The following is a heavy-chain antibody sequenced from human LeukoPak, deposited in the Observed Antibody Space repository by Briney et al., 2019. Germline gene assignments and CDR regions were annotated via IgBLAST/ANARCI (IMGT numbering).Heavy chain of an antibody. CDR1: GFTFSSSA. Sequence: PGGSLRLSCAASGFTFSSSAMSWVRQAPGKGLEWVSAISNNGGYTYYADSVQGRFTISRDNSKSTLCLQMNSLRAEDTAVYYCAKDNRGYFDYWGQGTLVTVSS. CDR3: AKDNRGYFDY. J-gene: IGHJ4*02. V-gene: IGHV3-23*01. D-gene: IGHD1-14*01. CDR2: ISNNGGYT.